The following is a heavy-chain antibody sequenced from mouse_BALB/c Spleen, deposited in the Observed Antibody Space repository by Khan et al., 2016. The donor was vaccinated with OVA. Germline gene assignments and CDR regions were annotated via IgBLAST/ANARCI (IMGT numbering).Heavy chain of an antibody. J-gene: IGHJ4*01. Sequence: EVQLQESGPGLVKPSQSLSLTCTVTGYSITSDYASNWIRQFPGNKLEWMGYISYSGSTTYNPSLKSRISITRDTSKDQFFLPLKSVTSEDTATYYCASELGRYYALDYWGQGTSVTVSS. D-gene: IGHD4-1*01. CDR3: ASELGRYYALDY. CDR2: ISYSGST. V-gene: IGHV3-2*02. CDR1: GYSITSDYA.